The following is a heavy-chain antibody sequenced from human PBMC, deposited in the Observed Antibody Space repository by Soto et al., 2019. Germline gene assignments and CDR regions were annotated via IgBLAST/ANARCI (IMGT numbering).Heavy chain of an antibody. CDR3: ARGRGNTVVPDYFDY. CDR1: GGSISSGGYS. J-gene: IGHJ4*02. D-gene: IGHD2-15*01. V-gene: IGHV4-30-2*01. Sequence: QLQLQESGSGLVKPSQTLSLTCAVSGGSISSGGYSWSWIRQPPGKGLEWIGYIYHSGSTYYNPFLKSRVTISVDRSKNQFSLKLSSVTAADTAVYYCARGRGNTVVPDYFDYWGQGTLVTVSS. CDR2: IYHSGST.